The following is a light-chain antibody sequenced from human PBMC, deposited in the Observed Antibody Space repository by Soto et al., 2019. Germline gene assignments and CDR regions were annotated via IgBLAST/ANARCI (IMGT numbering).Light chain of an antibody. Sequence: QSALTQPPSASGSPGQSVTISCTGTSSDVGGYNYVSWYQQHPGKAPKLMIYEVSKRPSGVPDRFSGSKSGNTASLTVSGLQAEDEADYYCSSYAGSTVFGSGTKVTGL. V-gene: IGLV2-8*01. CDR2: EVS. CDR1: SSDVGGYNY. CDR3: SSYAGSTV. J-gene: IGLJ1*01.